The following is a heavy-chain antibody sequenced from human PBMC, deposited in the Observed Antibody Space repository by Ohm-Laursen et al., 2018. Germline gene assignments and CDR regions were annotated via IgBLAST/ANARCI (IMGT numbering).Heavy chain of an antibody. CDR1: GFTFSDYY. V-gene: IGHV3-11*04. D-gene: IGHD6-13*01. J-gene: IGHJ4*02. CDR3: ARDATAGGTLG. Sequence: GSLRLSCSASGFTFSDYYMSWIRQAPGKGLEWVSSISGDVNYIYYADSVKGRFTISRGNAKSSLYLQMHSLRGDDTAVYYCARDATAGGTLGWGQGTLVTVSS. CDR2: ISGDVNYI.